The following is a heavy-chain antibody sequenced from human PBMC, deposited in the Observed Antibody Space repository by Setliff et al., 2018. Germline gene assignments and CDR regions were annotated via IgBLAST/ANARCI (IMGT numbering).Heavy chain of an antibody. J-gene: IGHJ4*02. CDR2: INHSGST. CDR3: RLAHCSNNCEEALDY. Sequence: KTSETLSLTCAVSGGSISSGSYYWGWIRQPPGKGLEWIAEINHSGSTNYNPSLKSRVTISVDTSKNQFSLKLNSVTAADTAVYYFRLAHCSNNCEEALDYWSQGTLVTVSS. V-gene: IGHV4-39*07. CDR1: GGSISSGSYY. D-gene: IGHD2-2*01.